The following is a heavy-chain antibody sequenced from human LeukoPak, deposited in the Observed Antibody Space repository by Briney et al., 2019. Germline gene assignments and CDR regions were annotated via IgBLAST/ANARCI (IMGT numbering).Heavy chain of an antibody. J-gene: IGHJ4*02. Sequence: WASVKVSCKASGGTFSSYAISWVRQAPGQGLEWMGGIIPIFGTANYAQKFQGRVTITTGESTSTAYMELSSLRSEDTAVYYCARGPAAAAASDWGQGTLVTVSS. CDR3: ARGPAAAAASD. V-gene: IGHV1-69*05. CDR1: GGTFSSYA. D-gene: IGHD2-15*01. CDR2: IIPIFGTA.